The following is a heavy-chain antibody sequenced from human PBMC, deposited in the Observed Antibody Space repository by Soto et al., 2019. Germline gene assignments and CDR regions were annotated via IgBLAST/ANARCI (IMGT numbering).Heavy chain of an antibody. CDR1: GVSISGSC. CDR2: VYYTGST. D-gene: IGHD6-19*01. J-gene: IGHJ4*02. V-gene: IGHV4-59*01. Sequence: ASETLSLTCSVSGVSISGSCWSWIRQSPGKGLEWLGCVYYTGSTNYSPSLRSRVSISVDTSKNEFSLRLSSVTAADTAVYFCARSVAVPGAHIDYWGQGTQVTVSS. CDR3: ARSVAVPGAHIDY.